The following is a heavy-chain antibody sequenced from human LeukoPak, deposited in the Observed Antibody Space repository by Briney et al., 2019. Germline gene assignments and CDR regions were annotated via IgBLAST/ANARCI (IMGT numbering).Heavy chain of an antibody. CDR1: GFTFSSYG. V-gene: IGHV3-23*01. Sequence: GGSLRLSCAASGFTFSSYGMSWVRQAPGKGLEWVSAISGSGGSTYYADSVKGRFTISRDNSKNTLYLQMNSLRAEDTAVYYCAKDPIYGSGSELTTLFHIDIWGQGTMVTVSS. CDR3: AKDPIYGSGSELTTLFHIDI. D-gene: IGHD3-10*01. J-gene: IGHJ3*02. CDR2: ISGSGGST.